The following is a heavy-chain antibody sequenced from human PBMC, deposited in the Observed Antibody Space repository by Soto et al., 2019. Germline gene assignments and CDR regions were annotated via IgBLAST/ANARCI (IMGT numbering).Heavy chain of an antibody. CDR3: GRERQWEPVPY. CDR1: GYSFSNYG. J-gene: IGHJ4*02. CDR2: ISGYNSNT. D-gene: IGHD1-26*01. V-gene: IGHV1-18*01. Sequence: VQLVQSGGEVKQPGASVKVSCRASGYSFSNYGITWVRQAPGRGLEWMGWISGYNSNTNYAQKFEGRVRMTKDTTSSTAYREVRTLRFDDTAVYYCGRERQWEPVPYWGQGTPVTVSS.